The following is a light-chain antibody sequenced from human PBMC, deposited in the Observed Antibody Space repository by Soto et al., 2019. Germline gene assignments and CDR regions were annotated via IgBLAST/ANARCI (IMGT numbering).Light chain of an antibody. CDR2: DAS. Sequence: EIVLTQSPATLSLSPGERVTLSCRASQSVSSYLAWYQQKPGQAPRLLIYDASNRATGIPARFSGSESGTDFTLTISSLEPEDFAVYYCQQRSNWPPTFGQGTKVDIK. V-gene: IGKV3-11*01. CDR1: QSVSSY. CDR3: QQRSNWPPT. J-gene: IGKJ1*01.